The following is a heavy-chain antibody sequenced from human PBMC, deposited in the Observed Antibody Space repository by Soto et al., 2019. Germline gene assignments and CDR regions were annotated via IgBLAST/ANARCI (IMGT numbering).Heavy chain of an antibody. J-gene: IGHJ4*02. CDR3: ARSKATYCDFWSGYPVYDY. CDR2: IYYSGST. CDR1: GGSISSGGYY. D-gene: IGHD3-3*01. V-gene: IGHV4-31*03. Sequence: SETLSLTCTVSGGSISSGGYYWSWIRQHPGKGLEWIGYIYYSGSTYYNPSLKSRVTISVDTSKNQFSLKLSSVTAADTAVYYCARSKATYCDFWSGYPVYDYWGQGTLVTVSS.